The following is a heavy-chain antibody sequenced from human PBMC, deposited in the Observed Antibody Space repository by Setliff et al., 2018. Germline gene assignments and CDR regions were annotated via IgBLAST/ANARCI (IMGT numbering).Heavy chain of an antibody. V-gene: IGHV4-39*01. D-gene: IGHD3-10*01. Sequence: SETLSLTCSVSGGSVSSGSYYWGWIRQPPGKGLEWIGSIFHSGTTYYNPSLKSRITMSVDTSMNQLSLRLSSVTAADTAVYYCARHKSNGSGSYPSLYMDVWGKGIMVTVSS. CDR2: IFHSGTT. CDR1: GGSVSSGSYY. CDR3: ARHKSNGSGSYPSLYMDV. J-gene: IGHJ6*03.